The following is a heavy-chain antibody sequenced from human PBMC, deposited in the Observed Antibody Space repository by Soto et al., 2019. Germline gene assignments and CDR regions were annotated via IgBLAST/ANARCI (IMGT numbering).Heavy chain of an antibody. Sequence: SVNVSFKASGGTFSSYSISCVRQAPLQWLEWMGGIIPIFGTANYAQKFQGRVTITADESTITAYMELSSLRSEDTAVYYCERGFHYYYDSSGYHFDYWGHGTMVTDSS. V-gene: IGHV1-69*01. CDR1: GGTFSSYS. D-gene: IGHD3-22*01. CDR3: ERGFHYYYDSSGYHFDY. CDR2: IIPIFGTA. J-gene: IGHJ4*01.